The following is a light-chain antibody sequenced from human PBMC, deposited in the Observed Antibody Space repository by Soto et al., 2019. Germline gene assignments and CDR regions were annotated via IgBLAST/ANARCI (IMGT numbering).Light chain of an antibody. CDR3: QQSYSSPLT. V-gene: IGKV1-39*01. CDR2: AAS. J-gene: IGKJ4*01. Sequence: DIQMTQSPSSLSASVGDRVTITCRASQSISSSSNWYQQKLGKAPKLLIYAASSLQGGVPSRFSGSGSGTDFTLTIISLQSEDFATYYCQQSYSSPLTFGGGTKVEIK. CDR1: QSISSS.